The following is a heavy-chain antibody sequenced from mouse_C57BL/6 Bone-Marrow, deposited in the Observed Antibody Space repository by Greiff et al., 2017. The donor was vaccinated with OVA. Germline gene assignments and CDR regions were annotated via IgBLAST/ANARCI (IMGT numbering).Heavy chain of an antibody. CDR2: IWSGGST. Sequence: VKLVESGPGLVQPSQSLSITCTVSGFSLTSYGVHRVRQSPGKGLEWLGVIWSGGSTDYNAAFISRLSISKDNSKSQVFFKMNSLQADDTAIYYCARNRFPYYYAMDYWGQGTSVTVSS. J-gene: IGHJ4*01. V-gene: IGHV2-2*01. CDR1: GFSLTSYG. CDR3: ARNRFPYYYAMDY.